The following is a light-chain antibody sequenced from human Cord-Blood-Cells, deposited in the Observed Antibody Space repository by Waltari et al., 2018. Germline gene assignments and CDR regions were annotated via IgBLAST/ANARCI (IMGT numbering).Light chain of an antibody. CDR2: GKN. CDR1: SLRSYY. J-gene: IGLJ2*01. V-gene: IGLV3-19*01. Sequence: SSELTQDPAVSVALGQTVRITCQGDSLRSYYASWYQQKPGQAPVLVIYGKNNRPSGIPDRFSGSSSGNTASLTITGAQADDEADYYCNSRDSSGNHLVVFGGGTKLTVL. CDR3: NSRDSSGNHLVV.